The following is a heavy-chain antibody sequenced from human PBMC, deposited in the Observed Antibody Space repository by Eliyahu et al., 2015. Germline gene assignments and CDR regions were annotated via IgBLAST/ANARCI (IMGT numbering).Heavy chain of an antibody. CDR3: VKDRGNTWSLEY. D-gene: IGHD6-13*01. CDR1: XFTFRDHG. J-gene: IGHJ4*02. V-gene: IGHV3-30*18. CDR2: FSSGAREI. Sequence: QLVESGGGXVQPGGSLXLSXAASXFTFRDHGRYWVRQAPGKGLEWVAFFSSGAREIFYADSVKGRFTISREDSKNTLFLQMNGLKGEDTAVYFCVKDRGNTWSLEYWGQGTLVTVSP.